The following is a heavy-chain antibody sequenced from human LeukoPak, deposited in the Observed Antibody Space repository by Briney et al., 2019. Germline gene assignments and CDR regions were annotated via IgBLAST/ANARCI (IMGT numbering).Heavy chain of an antibody. CDR3: AKDTVHYGDYCFDY. V-gene: IGHV3-9*01. CDR2: ISWNSGSI. D-gene: IGHD4-17*01. Sequence: PGGSLRLSCAASGFTFDDYAMHWVRQAPGKGLEWVSGISWNSGSIGYADSVKGRFTISRDNAKDSLYLQMNSLRAEDTALYYCAKDTVHYGDYCFDYWGQGTLVTVSS. CDR1: GFTFDDYA. J-gene: IGHJ4*02.